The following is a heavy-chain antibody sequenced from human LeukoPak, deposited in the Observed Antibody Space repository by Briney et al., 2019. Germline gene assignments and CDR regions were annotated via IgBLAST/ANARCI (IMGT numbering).Heavy chain of an antibody. D-gene: IGHD3-10*01. Sequence: ASVKVSCKASGYTFTGYYMHWVRQAPGQGLEWMGWINPNSGGTNYAQKFQGGVTMTRDTSISTAYMELSRLRSDDTAVYYCARQVWFGELLLAHYFDYWGQGTLVTVSS. CDR3: ARQVWFGELLLAHYFDY. CDR2: INPNSGGT. J-gene: IGHJ4*02. CDR1: GYTFTGYY. V-gene: IGHV1-2*02.